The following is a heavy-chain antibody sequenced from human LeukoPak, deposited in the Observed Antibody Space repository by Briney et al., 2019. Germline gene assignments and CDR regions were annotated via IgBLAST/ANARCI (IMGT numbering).Heavy chain of an antibody. Sequence: SETLSLTCTVSGGSISSYYWSWLRQPPGKGLEWIGYIYYSGSTNYNPSLKSRVTISVDTSKNQFSLKLSSVTAADTAVYYCARSTRVRSSSWLDYWGQGTLVTVSS. V-gene: IGHV4-59*01. CDR3: ARSTRVRSSSWLDY. D-gene: IGHD6-13*01. J-gene: IGHJ4*02. CDR1: GGSISSYY. CDR2: IYYSGST.